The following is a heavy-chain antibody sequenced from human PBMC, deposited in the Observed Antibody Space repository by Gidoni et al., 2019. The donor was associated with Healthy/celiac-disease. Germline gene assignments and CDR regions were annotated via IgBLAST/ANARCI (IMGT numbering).Heavy chain of an antibody. J-gene: IGHJ4*02. CDR3: AREGAVGPFDY. Sequence: EVQLVESGGGLVQPGGSLRLSCAASGFTFSSYWMHWVRQAPGKGLVWVSRINSDGSSTSYADAVKGRFIISRDNAKNTLYLQMNSLRAEDTAVYYCAREGAVGPFDYWGQGTLVTVSS. D-gene: IGHD1-26*01. CDR2: INSDGSST. V-gene: IGHV3-74*01. CDR1: GFTFSSYW.